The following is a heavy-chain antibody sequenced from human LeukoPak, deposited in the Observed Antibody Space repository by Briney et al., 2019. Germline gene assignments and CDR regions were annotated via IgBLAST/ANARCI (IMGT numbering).Heavy chain of an antibody. D-gene: IGHD3-3*01. CDR1: GFTLSSYW. CDR3: AREYYDFWSGYSNYYYYYYMDV. Sequence: GGSLRLSCAASGFTLSSYWMTWVRQAPGKGLEWVAYIKQDGSEKYYMDSVKGRFTISRDNAKNSLYLQMNSLRAEDTAVYYCAREYYDFWSGYSNYYYYYYMDVWGKGTTVTVSS. J-gene: IGHJ6*03. CDR2: IKQDGSEK. V-gene: IGHV3-7*03.